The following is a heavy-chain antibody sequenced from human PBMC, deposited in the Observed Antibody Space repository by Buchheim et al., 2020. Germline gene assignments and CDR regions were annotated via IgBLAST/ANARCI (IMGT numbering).Heavy chain of an antibody. J-gene: IGHJ4*02. CDR1: GLSLNNFA. CDR3: AKSGGGGTVNFDY. CDR2: ISSSGKST. D-gene: IGHD3-16*01. V-gene: IGHV3-23*01. Sequence: EAQLLESGGGLVQPGESLRLSCAASGLSLNNFAVSWVRQAPGKGLEWVAAISSSGKSTYYAGSVKGRFTISRDNSKNMMYLQMNSLRAEDTAVYYCAKSGGGGTVNFDYWGQGTL.